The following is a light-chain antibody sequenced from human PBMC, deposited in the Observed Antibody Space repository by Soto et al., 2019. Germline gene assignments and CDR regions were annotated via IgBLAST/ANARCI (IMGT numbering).Light chain of an antibody. Sequence: DIQMTQSPSSVSASVGDRVTITCRASQGISSWLAWYQQKPGKAPKLLIYAASTLEVGVPSRFSGSRSGTHFTLTISSLQPEDFATYYFQQSNSFPFTFGQGTRLEMK. CDR2: AAS. J-gene: IGKJ5*01. V-gene: IGKV1-12*02. CDR1: QGISSW. CDR3: QQSNSFPFT.